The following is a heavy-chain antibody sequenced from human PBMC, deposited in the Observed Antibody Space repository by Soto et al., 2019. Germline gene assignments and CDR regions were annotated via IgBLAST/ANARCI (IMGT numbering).Heavy chain of an antibody. Sequence: QVNLVQSGGGLVQPGRSLRLSCEASGCTFRNSGMEWIRQAPGKGLEWVARIWYDGSSQYYADSVKARFTISRDNSKNTLYMEMNSVRVEDTAVYYCARDMDRNYDGMDVWGQGTKVIVSS. J-gene: IGHJ6*02. CDR3: ARDMDRNYDGMDV. V-gene: IGHV3-33*01. CDR2: IWYDGSSQ. D-gene: IGHD4-4*01. CDR1: GCTFRNSG.